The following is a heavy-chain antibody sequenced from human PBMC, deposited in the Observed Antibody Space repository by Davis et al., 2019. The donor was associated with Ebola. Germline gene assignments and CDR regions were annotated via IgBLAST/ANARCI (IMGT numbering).Heavy chain of an antibody. Sequence: PRGSLRLSCVASAFKFSDNSMNWIRQAPGKGLEWVAHISRNSDDIFYADSVQGRFTISRHNGRNSLFLQMNSLRDDDPAVYYCGTDAVAARPGDAFNIWGQGTMVTVSS. D-gene: IGHD6-6*01. CDR1: AFKFSDNS. CDR2: ISRNSDDI. V-gene: IGHV3-48*02. J-gene: IGHJ3*02. CDR3: GTDAVAARPGDAFNI.